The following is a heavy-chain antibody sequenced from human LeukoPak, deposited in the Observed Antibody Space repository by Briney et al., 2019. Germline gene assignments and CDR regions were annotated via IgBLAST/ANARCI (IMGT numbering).Heavy chain of an antibody. CDR1: GFTFSNAW. CDR2: IKSKTDGGTT. D-gene: IGHD2-21*02. Sequence: GSLRLSCAASGFTFSNAWMSWVRQAPGKGLEWVGRIKSKTDGGTTDYAAPVKGRFTISRDDSKNTLYLQMNSLKTEDTAVYYCTTDIVVVTATLYYFDYWGQGTLVTVSS. V-gene: IGHV3-15*01. J-gene: IGHJ4*02. CDR3: TTDIVVVTATLYYFDY.